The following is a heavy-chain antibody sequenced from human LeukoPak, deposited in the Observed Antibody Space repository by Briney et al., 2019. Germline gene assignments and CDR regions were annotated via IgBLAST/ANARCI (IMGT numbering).Heavy chain of an antibody. CDR2: IKQDGSEK. D-gene: IGHD1-14*01. CDR3: ATQRSGIFDY. CDR1: GFTFSNYW. J-gene: IGHJ4*02. V-gene: IGHV3-7*01. Sequence: GGSLRLSCATSGFTFSNYWMAWVRQAPGNGLEWVANIKQDGSEKYYVDSVKGRFTLSRDNAKNSLFLQMNSLRVEDTAVYYCATQRSGIFDYWGQGTLVTVSS.